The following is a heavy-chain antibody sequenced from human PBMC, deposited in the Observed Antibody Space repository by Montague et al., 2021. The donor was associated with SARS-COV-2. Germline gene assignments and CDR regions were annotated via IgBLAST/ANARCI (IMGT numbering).Heavy chain of an antibody. V-gene: IGHV4-39*01. J-gene: IGHJ4*02. CDR3: ARVFPRWLQFDPYFDY. D-gene: IGHD5-24*01. CDR2: IYYSGST. CDR1: GGSISSSSYY. Sequence: SETPSLTCTVSGGSISSSSYYWGWIRQPPGKGLEWIGSIYYSGSTYYNPSLKSRVTISVDTSKNQFSLKLSSVTAADTAVYYCARVFPRWLQFDPYFDYWGQGTLVTVSS.